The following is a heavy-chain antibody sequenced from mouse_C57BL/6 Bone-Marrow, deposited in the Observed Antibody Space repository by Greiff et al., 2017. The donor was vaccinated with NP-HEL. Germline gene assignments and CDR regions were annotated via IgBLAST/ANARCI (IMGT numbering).Heavy chain of an antibody. J-gene: IGHJ4*01. D-gene: IGHD1-1*01. V-gene: IGHV5-12*01. CDR3: ERHGGSSPYYAMDY. CDR2: ISNGGGST. Sequence: EVMLVESGGGLVQPGGSLKLSCAASGFTFSDYYMYWVRQTPEKRLEWVAYISNGGGSTYYPDTVKGRFTMSRDNAKNTLYLQMSRLKSEDTAMYYGERHGGSSPYYAMDYWGQGTSVTVSS. CDR1: GFTFSDYY.